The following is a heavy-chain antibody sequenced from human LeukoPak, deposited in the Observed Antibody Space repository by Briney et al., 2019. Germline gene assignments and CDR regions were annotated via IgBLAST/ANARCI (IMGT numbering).Heavy chain of an antibody. Sequence: GGSLRLSCATSGFTFNEYAMHWVRQVPGKGVEWVSGITWNSAKIAYADSVKGRFSISRDNVKKSLYLQMNSLRAEDTAVYYCAELGITMIGGVWGKGTTVTISS. V-gene: IGHV3-9*01. CDR1: GFTFNEYA. CDR2: ITWNSAKI. CDR3: AELGITMIGGV. J-gene: IGHJ6*04. D-gene: IGHD3-10*02.